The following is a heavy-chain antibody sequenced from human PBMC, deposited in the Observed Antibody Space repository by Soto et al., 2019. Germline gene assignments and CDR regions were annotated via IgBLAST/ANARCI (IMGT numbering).Heavy chain of an antibody. CDR2: IYYSGST. Sequence: KPSETLSLTCTVSGGSISSGGYYWSWIRQHPGKGLEWIGYIYYSGSTYYNPSLKSRVTISVDTSKNQFSLKLSSVTAADTAVYYCASAWRGYPIFQHWGQGTLVTVSS. J-gene: IGHJ1*01. CDR1: GGSISSGGYY. CDR3: ASAWRGYPIFQH. D-gene: IGHD5-18*01. V-gene: IGHV4-31*03.